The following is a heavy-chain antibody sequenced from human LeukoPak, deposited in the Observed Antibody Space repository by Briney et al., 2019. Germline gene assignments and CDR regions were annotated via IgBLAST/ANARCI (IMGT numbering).Heavy chain of an antibody. CDR2: IHYSGKT. Sequence: PSETLSLTCTVSGGSISSYYWSWVRQPPGKGLEWIAYIHYSGKTNYNPSLKSRVTISLDTSKNQFSLKLSSVTAADTAIYYCARDFSSSSTVYYYYYMDVWGKGTTVTVSS. J-gene: IGHJ6*03. D-gene: IGHD6-6*01. V-gene: IGHV4-59*12. CDR1: GGSISSYY. CDR3: ARDFSSSSTVYYYYYMDV.